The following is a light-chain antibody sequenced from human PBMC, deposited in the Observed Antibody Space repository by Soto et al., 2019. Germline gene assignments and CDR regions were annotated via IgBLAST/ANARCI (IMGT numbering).Light chain of an antibody. CDR1: RSDIGVYDF. CDR2: EVV. V-gene: IGLV2-8*01. Sequence: QCSLTQTPCASGSPGQSFTISCTGTRSDIGVYDFVSWYQHHPGKAPRLIIYEVVQRPSGVPDRFSGSKSGNTASLTVSGLQAADEADYFCKSYAGSNTYVFGRGTKV. CDR3: KSYAGSNTYV. J-gene: IGLJ1*01.